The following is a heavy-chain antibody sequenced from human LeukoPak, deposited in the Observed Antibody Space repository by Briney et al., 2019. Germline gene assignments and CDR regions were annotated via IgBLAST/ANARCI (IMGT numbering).Heavy chain of an antibody. CDR3: ARESWRMAFDI. Sequence: GGPMRLSCAASGFTFSSYSMNWVRQAPGKGLEWVSSISSSSSYIYYADSVKGRFTISRDNAKNSLYLQMNSLRAEDTAVYYCARESWRMAFDIWGQGTMVTVSS. CDR2: ISSSSSYI. D-gene: IGHD2-8*01. CDR1: GFTFSSYS. J-gene: IGHJ3*02. V-gene: IGHV3-21*01.